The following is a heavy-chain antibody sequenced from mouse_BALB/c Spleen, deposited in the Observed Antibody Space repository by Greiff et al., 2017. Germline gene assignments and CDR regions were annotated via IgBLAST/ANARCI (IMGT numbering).Heavy chain of an antibody. CDR1: GFTFTDYY. Sequence: EVQLQQSGAELVRPGASVKLSCTASGFTFTDYYMHWVKQRPEQGLEWIGWIDPENGDTEYAPKFQGKATMTADTSSNTAYLQLSSLTSEDTAVYYCNSLQNAMDYWGQGTSVTVSA. CDR2: IDPENGDT. D-gene: IGHD2-10*01. CDR3: NSLQNAMDY. V-gene: IGHV14-4*02. J-gene: IGHJ4*01.